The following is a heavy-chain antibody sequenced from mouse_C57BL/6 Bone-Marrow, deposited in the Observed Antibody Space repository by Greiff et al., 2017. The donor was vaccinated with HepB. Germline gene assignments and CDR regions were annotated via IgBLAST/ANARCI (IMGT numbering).Heavy chain of an antibody. CDR2: IDPENGDT. CDR1: GFNIKDDY. J-gene: IGHJ4*01. CDR3: TTLGAYAMDY. V-gene: IGHV14-4*01. Sequence: AQLQQSGAELVRPGASVKLSCTASGFNIKDDYMHWVKQRPEQGLEWIGWIDPENGDTEYASKFQGKATITADTSSNTAYLQLSSLTSEDTAVYYCTTLGAYAMDYWGQGTSVTVSS.